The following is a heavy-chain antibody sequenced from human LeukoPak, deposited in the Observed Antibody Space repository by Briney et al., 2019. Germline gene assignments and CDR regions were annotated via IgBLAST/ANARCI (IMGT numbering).Heavy chain of an antibody. CDR1: GFTFSSYW. J-gene: IGHJ4*02. CDR2: IRYDGNEK. Sequence: PGGSLRLSCAASGFTFSSYWMSWVRQAPGKGLEWVANIRYDGNEKYYVDSVKGRFTISRDNVKNSLYLQMNSLRAEDTAVYYCARGYGDKLWGQGTLVAVSS. V-gene: IGHV3-7*03. D-gene: IGHD4-23*01. CDR3: ARGYGDKL.